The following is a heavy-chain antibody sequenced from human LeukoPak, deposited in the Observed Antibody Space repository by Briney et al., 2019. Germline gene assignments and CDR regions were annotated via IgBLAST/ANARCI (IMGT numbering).Heavy chain of an antibody. CDR2: IIPIFGTA. CDR3: ATFFRGYSGHSY. D-gene: IGHD3-22*01. Sequence: ASVKVSCKASGGTFSSYAISWVRQAPGQGLEWMGGIIPIFGTANYAQKFQGRVTITADESTSTAYMELSSLRSEDTAVYYCATFFRGYSGHSYWGQGTLVTVSS. CDR1: GGTFSSYA. V-gene: IGHV1-69*13. J-gene: IGHJ4*02.